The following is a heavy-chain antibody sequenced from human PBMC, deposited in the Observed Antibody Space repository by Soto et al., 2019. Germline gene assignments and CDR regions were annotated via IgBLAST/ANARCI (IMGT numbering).Heavy chain of an antibody. Sequence: QVQLVESGGGVVQPGRSLRLSCAASGFTFSSYAMHWVRQAPGKGLEWMAVISYDGSNKYYADSVKGRFTISRDNSKNTLYLQMNSLRAEDTAVYYCARDRGIGPGHYYYYYGMDVWGQGTTVTVSS. D-gene: IGHD1-26*01. CDR2: ISYDGSNK. V-gene: IGHV3-30-3*01. CDR3: ARDRGIGPGHYYYYYGMDV. CDR1: GFTFSSYA. J-gene: IGHJ6*02.